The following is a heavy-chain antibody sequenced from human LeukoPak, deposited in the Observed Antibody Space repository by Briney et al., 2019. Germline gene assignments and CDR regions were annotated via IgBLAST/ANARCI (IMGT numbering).Heavy chain of an antibody. CDR1: GFTFSSYG. V-gene: IGHV3-30*02. D-gene: IGHD3-22*01. CDR3: ARGEPDYYDSSGYYLPFDY. CDR2: IRYDGSNK. J-gene: IGHJ4*02. Sequence: PGGSLRLSCAASGFTFSSYGMHWVRQAPGKGLEWVAFIRYDGSNKYYADSVKGRFTISRDNSKNTLYPQMNSLRAEDTAVYYCARGEPDYYDSSGYYLPFDYWGQGTLVTVSS.